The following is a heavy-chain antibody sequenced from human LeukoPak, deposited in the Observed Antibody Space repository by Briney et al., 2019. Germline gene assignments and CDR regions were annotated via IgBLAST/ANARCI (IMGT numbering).Heavy chain of an antibody. D-gene: IGHD3-10*01. CDR1: GITPFH. Sequence: KPSETLSLTCSVSGITPFHWSWIRQTPGKGLEWIGHITFTGNTNYNPSLKSRVTISLGMSNNQFSLELKAVTAADTAVYYCAREGGAPGHTNEFDYWGQGILVTVSS. V-gene: IGHV4-59*01. CDR3: AREGGAPGHTNEFDY. J-gene: IGHJ4*02. CDR2: ITFTGNT.